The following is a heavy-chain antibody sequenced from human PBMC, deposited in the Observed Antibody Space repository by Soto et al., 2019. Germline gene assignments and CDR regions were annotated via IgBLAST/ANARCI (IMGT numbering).Heavy chain of an antibody. CDR2: IKQDGSEK. CDR3: ARGQTGYSSGWYSY. V-gene: IGHV3-7*01. D-gene: IGHD6-19*01. CDR1: GFTFSSYW. J-gene: IGHJ4*02. Sequence: GGSLRLSCAASGFTFSSYWMSWVRQAPGKGLEWVANIKQDGSEKYYVDSVKGRFTISRDNAKNSLYLQMNSLRAEDTAVYYCARGQTGYSSGWYSYWGQGTLVTVSS.